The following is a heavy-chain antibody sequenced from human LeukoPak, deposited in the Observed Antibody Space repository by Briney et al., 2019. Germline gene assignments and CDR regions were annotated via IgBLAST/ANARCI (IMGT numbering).Heavy chain of an antibody. CDR2: ISSSSSYI. CDR3: ASNSKGSGYYPRDAFDI. J-gene: IGHJ3*02. CDR1: GFTFSSYS. D-gene: IGHD3-22*01. V-gene: IGHV3-21*04. Sequence: PGGSLRLSCAASGFTFSSYSMNWVRQAPGKGLEWVSSISSSSSYIYYADSVKGRFTISRDNSKNTLYLQMNSLRAEDTAVYYCASNSKGSGYYPRDAFDIWGQGTMVTVSS.